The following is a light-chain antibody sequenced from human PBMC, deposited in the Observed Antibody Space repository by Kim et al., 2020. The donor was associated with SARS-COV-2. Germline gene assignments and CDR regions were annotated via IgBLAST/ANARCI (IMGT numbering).Light chain of an antibody. CDR3: SSYTSSSTRI. Sequence: QSALTQPASVSGSPGQSITISCTGTSSDVGGYNYVSWYQQHPGKAPKLMNYDVSNRPSGVSNRFSGSKSGNTASLTISGLQAEDEADYYCSSYTSSSTRIFGGGTQLDRP. V-gene: IGLV2-14*03. CDR1: SSDVGGYNY. J-gene: IGLJ2*01. CDR2: DVS.